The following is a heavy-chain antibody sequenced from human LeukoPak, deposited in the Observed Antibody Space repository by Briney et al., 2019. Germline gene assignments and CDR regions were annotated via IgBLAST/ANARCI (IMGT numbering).Heavy chain of an antibody. CDR2: ISDGGGST. CDR3: AKDLDGYGGLRGDAFDI. V-gene: IGHV3-23*01. CDR1: GFPFNSYA. J-gene: IGHJ3*02. Sequence: AGGSLRLSCAASGFPFNSYALSWVRQAPGKGLEWVSAISDGGGSTYYADSVKGRFTISRDNSKNTVYLQMNSLRVEDTAVYYCAKDLDGYGGLRGDAFDIWGQGTMVIVSS. D-gene: IGHD5-24*01.